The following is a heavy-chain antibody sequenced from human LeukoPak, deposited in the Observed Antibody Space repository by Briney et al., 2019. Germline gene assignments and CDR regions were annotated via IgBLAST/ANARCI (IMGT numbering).Heavy chain of an antibody. CDR2: VYNIGST. D-gene: IGHD1-26*01. V-gene: IGHV4-59*01. CDR3: ARGKWGYKFYY. CDR1: GDSISSDYY. Sequence: SETLSLTCTVSGDSISSDYYCSWIRQPPGKGLEWIGYVYNIGSTNYNPSLKSRVTISLDTSKNQFSLRLNSVTAADTAVYYCARGKWGYKFYYWGQGALVTVSS. J-gene: IGHJ4*02.